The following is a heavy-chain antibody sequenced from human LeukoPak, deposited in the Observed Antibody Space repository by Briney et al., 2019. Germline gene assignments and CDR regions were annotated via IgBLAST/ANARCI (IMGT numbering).Heavy chain of an antibody. V-gene: IGHV1-18*01. D-gene: IGHD6-19*01. CDR1: GYTFTSCA. Sequence: ASVKVSCKASGYTFTSCAISWVRQAPGQGLEWMGWISAYNGNTNYAQKLQGRVTMTTDTSTSTAYMELRSLRSDDTAVYYCARDRSIAVAGSPGYWGQGTLVTVSS. CDR2: ISAYNGNT. CDR3: ARDRSIAVAGSPGY. J-gene: IGHJ4*02.